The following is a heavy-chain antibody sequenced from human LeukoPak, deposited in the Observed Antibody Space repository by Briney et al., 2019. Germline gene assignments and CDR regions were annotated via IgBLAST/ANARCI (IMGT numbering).Heavy chain of an antibody. V-gene: IGHV1-69*01. D-gene: IGHD3-3*01. CDR3: ARGSRDFWSDYYYMDV. Sequence: SVKVSCKASVGTFSSYAISWVRQAPGQGLEWMGGIIPIFGTANYAQKFQGRVTITADESTSTAYMELSSLRSEDTAVYYCARGSRDFWSDYYYMDVWGKGTTVTVSS. J-gene: IGHJ6*03. CDR2: IIPIFGTA. CDR1: VGTFSSYA.